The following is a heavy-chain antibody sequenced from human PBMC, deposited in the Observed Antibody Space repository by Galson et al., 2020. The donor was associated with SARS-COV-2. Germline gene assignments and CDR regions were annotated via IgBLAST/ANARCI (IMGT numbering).Heavy chain of an antibody. V-gene: IGHV3-30*02. CDR2: IRHDGSNR. D-gene: IGHD2-21*02. Sequence: GGSLRLSCAAPGFIFSSTGMHWVRQAPGKGREWLASIRHDGSNRNYADSVKGRFTISRDNSKNTLSLQMNSLRAADTAVYYCAKDLLGGDTTWGQGTLATVCS. CDR1: GFIFSSTG. J-gene: IGHJ5*02. CDR3: AKDLLGGDTT.